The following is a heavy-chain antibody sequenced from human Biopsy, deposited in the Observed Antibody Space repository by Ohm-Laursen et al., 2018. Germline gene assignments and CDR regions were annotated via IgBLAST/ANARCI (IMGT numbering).Heavy chain of an antibody. J-gene: IGHJ6*02. CDR3: ARDSGILNYGNFKYYHYYGMDV. V-gene: IGHV4-59*02. CDR1: GDSVTNYY. CDR2: IYYSVMT. Sequence: LSLTCTVSGDSVTNYYWSWIRQPPGKGLEWIGHIYYSVMTNYNPSLQSRVSISVDTSRNQVSLTLSSVTAADTAVYYCARDSGILNYGNFKYYHYYGMDVWGQGTKVTVSS. D-gene: IGHD4-11*01.